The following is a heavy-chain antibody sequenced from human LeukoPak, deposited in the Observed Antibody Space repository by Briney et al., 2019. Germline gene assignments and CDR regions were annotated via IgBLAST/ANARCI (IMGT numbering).Heavy chain of an antibody. J-gene: IGHJ6*02. D-gene: IGHD3-9*01. Sequence: ASVKVSCKASGYTFTSYDINWVRQATGQGLEWMGWMNPNSGNTGYAQKFQGRVTMTRNTSISTAYMELSSLRSEDTAVYYCARVGRYYDILTDYYYYGMDVWGQGTTVTVSS. V-gene: IGHV1-8*01. CDR2: MNPNSGNT. CDR1: GYTFTSYD. CDR3: ARVGRYYDILTDYYYYGMDV.